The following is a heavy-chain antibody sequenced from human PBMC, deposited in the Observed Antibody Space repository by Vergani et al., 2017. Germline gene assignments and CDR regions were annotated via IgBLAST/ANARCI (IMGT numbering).Heavy chain of an antibody. CDR1: GFTFDDYA. Sequence: VQLVESGGGLVQPGRSLRLSCAASGFTFDDYAMHWVRQAPGKGLEWVSGISWNSGSIGYADSVKGRLTISRDNAKNSLYLQMNSLRAEDTALYYCAKDISFGSSWYDSLYYYYGMDVWGQGTTVTVSS. J-gene: IGHJ6*02. CDR2: ISWNSGSI. V-gene: IGHV3-9*01. CDR3: AKDISFGSSWYDSLYYYYGMDV. D-gene: IGHD6-13*01.